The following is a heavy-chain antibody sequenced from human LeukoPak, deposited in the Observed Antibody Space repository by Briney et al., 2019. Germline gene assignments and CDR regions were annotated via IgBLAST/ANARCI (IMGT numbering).Heavy chain of an antibody. CDR1: GYTFTSYG. CDR2: ISAYNGNT. V-gene: IGHV1-18*04. CDR3: ARDKGAPMVRGVYGMDV. D-gene: IGHD3-10*01. J-gene: IGHJ6*04. Sequence: GASVKVSCKASGYTFTSYGISWVRQAPGQGLEWMGWISAYNGNTNYAQKLQGRVTMTTDTSTSTAYTELRSLRSDDTAVYYCARDKGAPMVRGVYGMDVWGKGTTVTVSS.